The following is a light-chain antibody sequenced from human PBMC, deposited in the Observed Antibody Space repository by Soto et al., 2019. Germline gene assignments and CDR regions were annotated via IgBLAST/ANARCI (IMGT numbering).Light chain of an antibody. CDR1: SSDVGSYNL. J-gene: IGLJ1*01. CDR3: CSYAGSSTNYV. V-gene: IGLV2-23*02. Sequence: QSVLTQPASVSGSPGQSITISCTGTSSDVGSYNLVSWYQQHPGKAPKLMIYEVSKRPSGVSNRFSGSKSGNTASLIISGLQAEDEADYYCCSYAGSSTNYVFGTGTKVTVL. CDR2: EVS.